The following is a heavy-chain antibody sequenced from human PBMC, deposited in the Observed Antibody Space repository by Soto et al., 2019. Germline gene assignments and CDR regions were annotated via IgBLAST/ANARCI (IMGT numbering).Heavy chain of an antibody. CDR2: MNPDSGNT. Sequence: GASGKVSCKASGYTFSNYNINWVRQASGQGLEWMGWMNPDSGNTGYAEKFQGRVTMTRNSSISTAYMELSGLRSEDTAVYYCAREAASDPSFYYHYMDVWGKGTTVTVSS. D-gene: IGHD3-10*01. CDR3: AREAASDPSFYYHYMDV. V-gene: IGHV1-8*01. CDR1: GYTFSNYN. J-gene: IGHJ6*03.